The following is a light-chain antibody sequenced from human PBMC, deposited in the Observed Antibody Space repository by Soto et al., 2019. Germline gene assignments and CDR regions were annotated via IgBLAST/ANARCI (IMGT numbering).Light chain of an antibody. J-gene: IGKJ1*01. CDR1: QSVSSSY. CDR3: QQYNSYRT. CDR2: GVS. V-gene: IGKV3-20*01. Sequence: IVLKHSPGTLSLSPGERATLSCRASQSVSSSYLAWYQLKPGQTPRLLIYGVSRRATGIPDRFSGSGSGTDFTLTISSLQPDDFATYYCQQYNSYRTFGQGTKVDIK.